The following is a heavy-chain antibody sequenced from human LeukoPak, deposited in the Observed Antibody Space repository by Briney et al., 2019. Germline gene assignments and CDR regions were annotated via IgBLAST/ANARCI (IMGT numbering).Heavy chain of an antibody. CDR3: ARDLSPYSTYDY. J-gene: IGHJ4*02. CDR1: GGASTEHA. CDR2: ISAYNGNT. D-gene: IGHD6-13*01. Sequence: ASVKVSCKASGGASTEHAITWVRQAPGQGLEWMGWISAYNGNTNYAQKLQGRVTMTTDTSTSTAYMELRSLRSDDTAVYYCARDLSPYSTYDYWGQGTLVTVSS. V-gene: IGHV1-18*01.